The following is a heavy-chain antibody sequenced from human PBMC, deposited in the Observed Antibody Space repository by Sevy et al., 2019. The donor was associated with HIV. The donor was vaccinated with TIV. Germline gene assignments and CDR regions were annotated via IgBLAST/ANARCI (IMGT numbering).Heavy chain of an antibody. CDR1: EFTFSSHA. CDR2: ISGSGENT. D-gene: IGHD3-3*02. V-gene: IGHV3-23*01. CDR3: ARDGRGISAFDI. Sequence: GGSLRLSCTASEFTFSSHAVDWVRQAPGKGLEWVSAISGSGENTHYADSVKGRFTISRDNFKNTLYLQMNSLRAEDTALYYCARDGRGISAFDIWGQGTMVTVSS. J-gene: IGHJ3*02.